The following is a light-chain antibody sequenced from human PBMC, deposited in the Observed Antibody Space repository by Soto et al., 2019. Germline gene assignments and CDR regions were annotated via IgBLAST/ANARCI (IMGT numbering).Light chain of an antibody. Sequence: DIQMTQSPSTLSASVGDRVTITCRASQSISSWLAWYQQKPGKAPKLLIYDASSLESGVPSRFSGSGSGTEFTLTISSLQPDDVATYYCQQYHSYSGTFGQGTKVEIK. CDR2: DAS. CDR1: QSISSW. CDR3: QQYHSYSGT. J-gene: IGKJ1*01. V-gene: IGKV1-5*01.